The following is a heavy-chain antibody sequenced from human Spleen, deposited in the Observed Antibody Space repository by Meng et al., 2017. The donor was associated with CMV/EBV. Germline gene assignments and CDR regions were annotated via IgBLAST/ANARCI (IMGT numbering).Heavy chain of an antibody. Sequence: SETLSLTCAVYGGSFSGYYWSWIRQPPGKGLEWIGEINHSGSTNYNPSLKSRVTISVDTSKNQFSLKLSPVTAADTAVYYCARSGWLRSYFDYWGQGTLVTVSS. CDR2: INHSGST. CDR1: GGSFSGYY. J-gene: IGHJ4*02. CDR3: ARSGWLRSYFDY. D-gene: IGHD5-12*01. V-gene: IGHV4-34*01.